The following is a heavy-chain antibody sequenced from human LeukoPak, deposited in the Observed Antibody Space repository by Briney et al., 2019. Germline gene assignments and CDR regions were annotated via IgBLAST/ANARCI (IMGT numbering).Heavy chain of an antibody. CDR3: ARVVYDSSGYYFYAFDI. Sequence: SETLSLTCSVSGGSISSYYWSWIRQPPGKGLEWIGYIYYSGSTNHNPSLKSRVTISVDTSKNQFSLKLSSVTAADTAVYYCARVVYDSSGYYFYAFDIWGQGTMVTVSS. J-gene: IGHJ3*02. D-gene: IGHD3-22*01. CDR2: IYYSGST. CDR1: GGSISSYY. V-gene: IGHV4-59*01.